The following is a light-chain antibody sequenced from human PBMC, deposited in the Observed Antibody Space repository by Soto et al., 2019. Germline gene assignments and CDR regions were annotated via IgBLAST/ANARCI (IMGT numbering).Light chain of an antibody. CDR3: QQHVSAPWT. V-gene: IGKV3-20*01. CDR2: GAS. CDR1: QSVNNNF. Sequence: EIVLTQSPGTLSLSPGERVTLSCRASQSVNNNFLAWYQQKPGQAPRLLIYGASSRATGIPDRFSGSGSGTDFTLIISRLEPEDFAVYYCQQHVSAPWTFGQGTKVEIK. J-gene: IGKJ1*01.